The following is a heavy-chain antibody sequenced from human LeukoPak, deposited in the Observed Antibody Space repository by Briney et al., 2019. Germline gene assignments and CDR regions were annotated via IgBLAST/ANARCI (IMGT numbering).Heavy chain of an antibody. D-gene: IGHD6-13*01. CDR3: AKATIAAAGLFDY. CDR1: GFTFISYA. J-gene: IGHJ4*02. V-gene: IGHV3-23*01. CDR2: ISGSGGST. Sequence: PGGSLRLSCASSGFTFISYAMSWVRQALGKGLDGVSAISGSGGSTYYAHSLKGRFTISRDNSKNTLCLQMNSMRAEDTAVYYCAKATIAAAGLFDYWGQRTLVTVSS.